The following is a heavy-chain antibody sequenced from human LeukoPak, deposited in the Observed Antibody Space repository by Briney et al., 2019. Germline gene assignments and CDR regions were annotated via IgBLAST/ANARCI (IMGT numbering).Heavy chain of an antibody. CDR3: ARRGYYDSSGYPFDY. J-gene: IGHJ4*02. CDR2: IYYSGST. D-gene: IGHD3-22*01. Sequence: SETLSLTCTVSGGSISSSSYYWGWIRQPPGKGLGWIGSIYYSGSTYYNPSLKSRVTISVDTSKNQFSLKLSSVTAADTAVYYCARRGYYDSSGYPFDYWGQGTLVTVSS. V-gene: IGHV4-39*01. CDR1: GGSISSSSYY.